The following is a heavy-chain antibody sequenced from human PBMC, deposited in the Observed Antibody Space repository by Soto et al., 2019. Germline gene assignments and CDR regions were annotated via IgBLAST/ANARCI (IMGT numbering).Heavy chain of an antibody. V-gene: IGHV3-30*18. CDR2: ISYDGSNK. CDR3: AKDRVAAAEGFDP. J-gene: IGHJ5*02. D-gene: IGHD6-13*01. Sequence: QVQLVESGGGVVQPGRSLRLSCAASGFTFSSYGMHWVRQAPGKGLEWVAVISYDGSNKYYADSVKGRFTISRDNSKNTLYLQMNSLRAEDTAVYYCAKDRVAAAEGFDPWGQGTLVTVSS. CDR1: GFTFSSYG.